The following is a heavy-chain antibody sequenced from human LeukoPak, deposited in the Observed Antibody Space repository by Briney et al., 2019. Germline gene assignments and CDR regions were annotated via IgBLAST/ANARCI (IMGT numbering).Heavy chain of an antibody. CDR3: AKGRGNYYVGGGYNWFDP. Sequence: SVKVSCKASGGTFSSYAISWVRQAPGQGLEWMGRIIPIFGTANYAQKFQGRVTITTDESTSTAYMELSSLRSEDTAVYYCAKGRGNYYVGGGYNWFDPWGQETLVTFSS. J-gene: IGHJ5*02. V-gene: IGHV1-69*05. CDR2: IIPIFGTA. CDR1: GGTFSSYA. D-gene: IGHD3-22*01.